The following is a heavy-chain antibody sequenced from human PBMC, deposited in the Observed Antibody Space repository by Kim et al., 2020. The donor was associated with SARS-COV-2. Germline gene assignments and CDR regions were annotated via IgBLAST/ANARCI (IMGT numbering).Heavy chain of an antibody. Sequence: SETLSLTCTVSGGSISSSSYYWGWIRQPPGKGLEWIGSIYYSGSTYYNPSLKSRVTISVDTSKNQFSLKLSSVTAADTAVYYCARSRGSGSYKYYYYYYGMDVWGQGTTVTVSS. CDR3: ARSRGSGSYKYYYYYYGMDV. D-gene: IGHD3-10*01. CDR2: IYYSGST. J-gene: IGHJ6*02. V-gene: IGHV4-39*01. CDR1: GGSISSSSYY.